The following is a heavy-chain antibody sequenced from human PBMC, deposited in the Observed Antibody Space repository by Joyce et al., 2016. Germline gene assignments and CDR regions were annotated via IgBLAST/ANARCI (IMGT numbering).Heavy chain of an antibody. D-gene: IGHD5-12*01. CDR3: ARRPYSGYETLDY. J-gene: IGHJ4*02. CDR2: IAPSYSYT. V-gene: IGHV5-10-1*03. Sequence: EVQLVQSGAEVKKPGEPLRISCKGSGYSFSSYWSTWVRQVPGKDLEWMGRIAPSYSYTYYSPSFQGHVTISVDKSITTAYLQWTTLKASDTATYYCARRPYSGYETLDYWGQGTPLTVSS. CDR1: GYSFSSYW.